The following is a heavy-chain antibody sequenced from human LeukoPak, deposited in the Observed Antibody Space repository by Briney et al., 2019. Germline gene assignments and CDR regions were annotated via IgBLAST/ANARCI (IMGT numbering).Heavy chain of an antibody. CDR2: IYPGDSDT. Sequence: GECLKSSXKGSGCSFTSYWTGWVGQMAGKGREWMGIIYPGDSDTRYSPSFQGQVTISADKSLSTAYLQWSSLKASDTAMYYCARIEYSSSTLFDYWGQGTLVTVSS. D-gene: IGHD6-6*01. J-gene: IGHJ4*02. V-gene: IGHV5-51*01. CDR3: ARIEYSSSTLFDY. CDR1: GCSFTSYW.